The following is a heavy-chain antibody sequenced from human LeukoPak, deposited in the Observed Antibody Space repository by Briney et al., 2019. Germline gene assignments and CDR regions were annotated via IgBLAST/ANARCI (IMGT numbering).Heavy chain of an antibody. D-gene: IGHD3-22*01. CDR2: ISAYNGNA. J-gene: IGHJ4*02. Sequence: GASVKVSCKASGYTFTSYGISWVRQAPGQGLEWMGWISAYNGNANHAQKFQGRVTMTRDTSTSTVYMELSSLRSEDTAVYYCARDWDDSSGYYYPGYYWGQGTLVTVSS. CDR3: ARDWDDSSGYYYPGYY. CDR1: GYTFTSYG. V-gene: IGHV1-18*01.